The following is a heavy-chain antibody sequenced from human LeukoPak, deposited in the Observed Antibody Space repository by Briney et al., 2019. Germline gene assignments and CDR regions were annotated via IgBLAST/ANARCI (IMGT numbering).Heavy chain of an antibody. J-gene: IGHJ6*02. CDR2: ISGSGGST. D-gene: IGHD3-3*01. CDR1: GFTFSSYA. CDR3: AKPSYDFWSGYYTRGPNYYYGMDV. Sequence: GGSLRLSCAASGFTFSSYAMSWVRQAPGKGLEWVSAISGSGGSTYYADSVKGRFTVSRDNSKNTLYLQMNSLRAEDTAVYYCAKPSYDFWSGYYTRGPNYYYGMDVWGQGTTVTVSS. V-gene: IGHV3-23*01.